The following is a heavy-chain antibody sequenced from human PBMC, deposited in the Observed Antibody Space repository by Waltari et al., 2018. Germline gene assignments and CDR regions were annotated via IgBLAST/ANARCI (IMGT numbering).Heavy chain of an antibody. D-gene: IGHD6-13*01. V-gene: IGHV4-61*09. CDR3: ARSRWGFRSTWYEGRALDS. Sequence: QVQLQESGPGLVKPTQTLSLTCSVSGGSISGSSYYWTVIRQPAGKGLEWIGHMYTSGYTKSNPSLKSRVTISVDTSTNQFSLKLTSMTAADTAVYYCARSRWGFRSTWYEGRALDSWGQGTLVTVSS. J-gene: IGHJ4*02. CDR1: GGSISGSSYY. CDR2: MYTSGYT.